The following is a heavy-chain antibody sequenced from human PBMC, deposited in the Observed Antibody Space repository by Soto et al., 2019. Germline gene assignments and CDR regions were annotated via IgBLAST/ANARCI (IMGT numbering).Heavy chain of an antibody. Sequence: PSETLSLTCTVSGGSISSYYWSWIRQPPGKGLEWIGYIYYSGSTNYNPSLKSRVTISVDTSKNQFSLKLSSVTAADTAVYYCARDNRYGDYSSYFDYWGQGTLVTVSS. J-gene: IGHJ4*02. D-gene: IGHD4-17*01. V-gene: IGHV4-59*12. CDR3: ARDNRYGDYSSYFDY. CDR1: GGSISSYY. CDR2: IYYSGST.